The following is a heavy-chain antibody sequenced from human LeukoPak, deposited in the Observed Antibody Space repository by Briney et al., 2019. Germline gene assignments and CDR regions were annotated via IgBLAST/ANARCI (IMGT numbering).Heavy chain of an antibody. D-gene: IGHD3-9*01. CDR2: INLVGMI. CDR3: ARGADHSVFDWLFPILPDFIV. CDR1: DTSFSASY. Sequence: SETLSLTCAVHDTSFSASYWSWIGQRPGKGWEWSGEINLVGMITYTPSPTSPVTISVDTSKNQFSLRLSSVTAAHRAVYYCARGADHSVFDWLFPILPDFIVWGQGTLVTVSS. J-gene: IGHJ4*02. V-gene: IGHV4-34*01.